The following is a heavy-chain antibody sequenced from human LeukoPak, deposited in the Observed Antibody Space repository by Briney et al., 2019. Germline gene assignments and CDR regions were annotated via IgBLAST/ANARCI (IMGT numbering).Heavy chain of an antibody. J-gene: IGHJ4*02. D-gene: IGHD4-11*01. CDR3: ARGRDYSNYDGSSGPEAEYYFDY. V-gene: IGHV4-34*01. Sequence: SETLSLTCAVYGGSFSGYYWSWIRQPPGKGLEWIGEINHSGSTNYNPSLKSRVTISVDTSKNQFSLKLSSVTAADTAVYYCARGRDYSNYDGSSGPEAEYYFDYWGQGTLVTVSS. CDR1: GGSFSGYY. CDR2: INHSGST.